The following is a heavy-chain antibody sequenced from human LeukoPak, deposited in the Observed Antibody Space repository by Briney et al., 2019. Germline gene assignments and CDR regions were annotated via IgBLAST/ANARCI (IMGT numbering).Heavy chain of an antibody. CDR1: GFAFSSYW. J-gene: IGHJ4*02. CDR3: ARATHCTNGVCYAYFDY. Sequence: PGGSLRLSCAASGFAFSSYWMSWVRQAPGKGLEWVANIKQDGGEKYYVDSVKGRFTISRDNAKNSLYLQMNSLRAEDTAVYYCARATHCTNGVCYAYFDYWGQGTLVTVSS. CDR2: IKQDGGEK. D-gene: IGHD2-8*01. V-gene: IGHV3-7*01.